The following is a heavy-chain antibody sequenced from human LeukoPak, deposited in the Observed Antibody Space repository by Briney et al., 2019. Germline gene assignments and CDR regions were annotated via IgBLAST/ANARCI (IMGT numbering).Heavy chain of an antibody. CDR2: ISSGGDYT. V-gene: IGHV3-23*01. CDR1: GFTFNNYA. D-gene: IGHD3-22*01. Sequence: GGSLRLSCAASGFTFNNYAMSWVRQAPGRGLEWVSAISSGGDYTNSADSVKGRFTISRDNSRNTLYLQMNSLRAEDTAVYYCAKDGDYYDSFLDYWGQGTLVTVSS. CDR3: AKDGDYYDSFLDY. J-gene: IGHJ4*02.